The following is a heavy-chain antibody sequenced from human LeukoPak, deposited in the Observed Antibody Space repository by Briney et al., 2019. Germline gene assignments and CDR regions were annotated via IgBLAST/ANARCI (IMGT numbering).Heavy chain of an antibody. V-gene: IGHV1-58*01. D-gene: IGHD4-17*01. J-gene: IGHJ4*02. Sequence: SVKASCKASGFTFTRSAVQWVRQARGQRLEWIGWIVVGRGNTKYAQKFQERVTITRDMSTSTAYMELSSLRSEDTAVYYCAAEDSLTTAPYGDWGQGTLVTVSS. CDR2: IVVGRGNT. CDR1: GFTFTRSA. CDR3: AAEDSLTTAPYGD.